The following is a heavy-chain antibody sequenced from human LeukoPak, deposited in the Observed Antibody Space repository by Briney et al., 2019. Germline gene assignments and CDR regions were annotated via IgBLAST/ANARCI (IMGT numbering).Heavy chain of an antibody. J-gene: IGHJ4*02. CDR2: FRSKANSYAT. CDR1: GFTFSGSA. D-gene: IGHD6-19*01. V-gene: IGHV3-73*01. Sequence: GGSLRLSCAASGFTFSGSAMGWVRQASGKGRGGVGRFRSKANSYATAYAASVKGRFTISRDDSKNTAYLQMNSLKTEDTAVYYCTSRGPRERSGFFNWGQGTLVTVSS. CDR3: TSRGPRERSGFFN.